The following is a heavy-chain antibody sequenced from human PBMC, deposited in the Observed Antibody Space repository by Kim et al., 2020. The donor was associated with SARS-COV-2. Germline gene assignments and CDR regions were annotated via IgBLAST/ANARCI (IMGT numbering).Heavy chain of an antibody. V-gene: IGHV4-4*07. J-gene: IGHJ5*02. CDR3: ARELLHNWFDP. CDR2: ST. D-gene: IGHD2-15*01. Sequence: STNYNPSLQSRVPMSVDTSKNKFSLKLSSVTAADTAVYYCARELLHNWFDPWGQGTLVTVSS.